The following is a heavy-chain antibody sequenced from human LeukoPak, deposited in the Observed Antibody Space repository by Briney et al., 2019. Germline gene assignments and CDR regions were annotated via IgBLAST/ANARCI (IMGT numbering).Heavy chain of an antibody. Sequence: PSETLSLTCAVYVGSFSGYYRSWIRQPPGKGLEWIGEINHSGSTNYNPSLKSRVTISVDTSKNQFSLKLSSVTAADTAVYYCARPQRGIAVAGTYMDVWGKGTTVTVSS. V-gene: IGHV4-34*01. D-gene: IGHD6-19*01. J-gene: IGHJ6*03. CDR2: INHSGST. CDR1: VGSFSGYY. CDR3: ARPQRGIAVAGTYMDV.